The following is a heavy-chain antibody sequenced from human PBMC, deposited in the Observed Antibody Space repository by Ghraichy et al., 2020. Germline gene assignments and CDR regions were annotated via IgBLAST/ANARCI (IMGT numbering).Heavy chain of an antibody. CDR1: GFTFSSYA. V-gene: IGHV3-23*01. CDR2: ISGSGGST. J-gene: IGHJ6*02. D-gene: IGHD2-2*01. Sequence: GGSLRLSCAASGFTFSSYAMSWVRQAPGKGLEWVSVISGSGGSTYYADSVKGRFTISRDNSKNTLYLQMNSLRAEDTAVYYCARGYCSTCSMDVWGQGTTVTVSS. CDR3: ARGYCSTCSMDV.